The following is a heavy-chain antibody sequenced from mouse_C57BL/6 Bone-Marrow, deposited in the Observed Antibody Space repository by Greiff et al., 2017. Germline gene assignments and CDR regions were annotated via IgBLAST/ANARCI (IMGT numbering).Heavy chain of an antibody. CDR2: IYPTSGRT. D-gene: IGHD1-1*01. CDR1: GYTFTSYW. Sequence: QVQLQQPGAELVKPGASVKMSCKASGYTFTSYWITWVKQRPGQGLEWIGDIYPTSGRTNYNEKFKSKAILTVDTSSNTAYMQLSSLTSEDSAVYFCARGDYYGSSYWYFDVWGTGTTVTVSS. V-gene: IGHV1-55*01. J-gene: IGHJ1*03. CDR3: ARGDYYGSSYWYFDV.